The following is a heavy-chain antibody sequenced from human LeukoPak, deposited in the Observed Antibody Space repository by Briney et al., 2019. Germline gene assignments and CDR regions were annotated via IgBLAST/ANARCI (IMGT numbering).Heavy chain of an antibody. Sequence: GGTLRLSCEASQFTFSRFAMSWIRQAPGTGLEWVSTLSGSGTATYYADSVKGRFTTSRDNSKDTLYLQMDNLRADDTAVYYCAKHLGSHSFLFYYMDVWGTGTSVIVSS. V-gene: IGHV3-23*01. J-gene: IGHJ6*03. CDR2: LSGSGTAT. CDR3: AKHLGSHSFLFYYMDV. CDR1: QFTFSRFA. D-gene: IGHD2-21*01.